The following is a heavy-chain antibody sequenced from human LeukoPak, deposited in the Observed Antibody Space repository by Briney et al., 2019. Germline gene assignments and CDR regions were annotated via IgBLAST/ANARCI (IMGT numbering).Heavy chain of an antibody. Sequence: GGSLRLSCAASGFTFSSYAMSWVRQTPGKGLEWVSSMSGSGGSTYYADSVKGRFTISRDDSKNTLYLQMNSLRAEDTAVYYCAKDHYSGYDYFDSWGQGTLVTVSS. CDR2: MSGSGGST. CDR1: GFTFSSYA. V-gene: IGHV3-23*01. CDR3: AKDHYSGYDYFDS. J-gene: IGHJ4*02. D-gene: IGHD5-12*01.